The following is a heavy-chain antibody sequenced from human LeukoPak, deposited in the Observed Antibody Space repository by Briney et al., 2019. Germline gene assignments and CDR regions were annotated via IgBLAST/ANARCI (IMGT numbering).Heavy chain of an antibody. J-gene: IGHJ4*02. CDR3: AHRLTGYNSNWYHGYFDY. Sequence: SGPTLVNPTQTLTLTCTFSGFSLSTNGVGVGWIRQPPGEALEWLTLIYWDDDKRYNPSLKSRLTVTKDVSKNQVVLTLTNMDPVDTATYYCAHRLTGYNSNWYHGYFDYWGQGTLVTVSS. CDR2: IYWDDDK. CDR1: GFSLSTNGVG. V-gene: IGHV2-5*02. D-gene: IGHD6-13*01.